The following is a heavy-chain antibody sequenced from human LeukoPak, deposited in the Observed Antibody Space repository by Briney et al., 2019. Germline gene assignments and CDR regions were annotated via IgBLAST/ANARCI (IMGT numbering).Heavy chain of an antibody. D-gene: IGHD3-10*01. CDR1: GGSISSFY. CDR3: ARRGAMVRGPAYHSDH. Sequence: SETLSLTCTVSGGSISSFYWSWIRQTPGKGLEWIGHIYFTGSSDLNPTLKSRFSISIDTSKNQFSLNLNSVTAADTAVYYCARRGAMVRGPAYHSDHWGQGVLVTVSS. J-gene: IGHJ4*02. CDR2: IYFTGSS. V-gene: IGHV4-59*08.